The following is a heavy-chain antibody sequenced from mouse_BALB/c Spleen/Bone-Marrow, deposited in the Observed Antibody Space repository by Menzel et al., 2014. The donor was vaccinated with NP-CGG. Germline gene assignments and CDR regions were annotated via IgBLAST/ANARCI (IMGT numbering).Heavy chain of an antibody. CDR1: GFTFSDYY. CDR2: ISDGGSYT. V-gene: IGHV5-4*02. D-gene: IGHD1-2*01. J-gene: IGHJ3*01. Sequence: EVMLVESGGNLVKPGGSLILSCAASGFTFSDYYMYWVRQTPEKRLEWVATISDGGSYTYYTDSVKGRFTISRDNAKNSLYLQMNRLKSEDSAMYYCARGGAHYYGRGFTYWGQGTLVTVSA. CDR3: ARGGAHYYGRGFTY.